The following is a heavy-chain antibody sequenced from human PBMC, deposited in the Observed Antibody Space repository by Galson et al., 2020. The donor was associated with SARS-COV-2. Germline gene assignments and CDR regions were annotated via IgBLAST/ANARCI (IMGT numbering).Heavy chain of an antibody. V-gene: IGHV4-39*01. Sequence: SETLSLTCTVSGGSISSSSYYWGLIRQPPGKGLEWIGSFDYSWNTYHNPSLKSRVTISIDAPKNQFSLQLTSVTAADTAVYYCARGSRTYYYGLDVCGQGTTVIVSS. CDR2: FDYSWNT. CDR1: GGSISSSSYY. J-gene: IGHJ6*02. CDR3: ARGSRTYYYGLDV.